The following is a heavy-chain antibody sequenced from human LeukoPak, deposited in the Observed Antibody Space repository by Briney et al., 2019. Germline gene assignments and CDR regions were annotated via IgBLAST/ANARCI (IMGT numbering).Heavy chain of an antibody. V-gene: IGHV4-4*02. CDR2: IYRSGTT. Sequence: PSETLSLTCAVSGGSISSTNWWSWVRQPPGKGLEWIGEIYRSGTTNYKPSLKSRVTISVDTSKKQFSLKLSSVTAADTAVYYCARGRPDGSGSYYKFDPWGQGTLVTVSS. D-gene: IGHD3-10*01. CDR3: ARGRPDGSGSYYKFDP. CDR1: GGSISSTNW. J-gene: IGHJ5*02.